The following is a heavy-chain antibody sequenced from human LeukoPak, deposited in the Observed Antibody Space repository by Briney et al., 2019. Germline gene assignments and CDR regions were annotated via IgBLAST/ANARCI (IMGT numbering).Heavy chain of an antibody. J-gene: IGHJ3*02. CDR2: IYYSGST. D-gene: IGHD3-9*01. CDR1: GGSISSGGYY. V-gene: IGHV4-31*03. Sequence: SETLSLTCTVSGGSISSGGYYWSWIRQHPEKGLEWIGYIYYSGSTYYNPSLKSRVTISVDTSKNHFSLKLSSVTAADTAVYYCARVHQTGYSIFDIWGQGTMVTVSS. CDR3: ARVHQTGYSIFDI.